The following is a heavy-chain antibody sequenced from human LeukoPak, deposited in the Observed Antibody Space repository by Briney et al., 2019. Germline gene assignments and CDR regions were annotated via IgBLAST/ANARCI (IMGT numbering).Heavy chain of an antibody. CDR3: AKDYLPVGTTGNYFDY. CDR2: ISAYNGDT. Sequence: ASVKVSCKTSGYTFTNYGIAWVRQAPGQGLEWMGWISAYNGDTKYAQKFQGRVTMSTDTSTTTAYMELRSLTSEDTAVYYCAKDYLPVGTTGNYFDYWAQGTLVTVSS. D-gene: IGHD1-26*01. J-gene: IGHJ4*02. V-gene: IGHV1-18*01. CDR1: GYTFTNYG.